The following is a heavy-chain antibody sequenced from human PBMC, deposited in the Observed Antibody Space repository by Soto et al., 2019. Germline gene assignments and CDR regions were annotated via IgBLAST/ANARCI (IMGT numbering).Heavy chain of an antibody. J-gene: IGHJ6*02. CDR3: AREGVWGDYYYYGMDV. CDR2: ISRSGGRT. CDR1: GFPFATYA. V-gene: IGHV3-23*01. D-gene: IGHD3-16*01. Sequence: GGSLRLSCGSSGFPFATYAMGWVRQASGKGLEWVSGISRSGGRTYYADSVRGRFTISRDNSQNTLYLQMNGLRDDDTAVYYCAREGVWGDYYYYGMDVWGQGTTVTVYS.